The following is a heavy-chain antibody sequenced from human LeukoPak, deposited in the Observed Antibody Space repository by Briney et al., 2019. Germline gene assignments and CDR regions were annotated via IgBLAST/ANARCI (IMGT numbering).Heavy chain of an antibody. CDR3: ARGSSSSSFY. V-gene: IGHV3-21*01. Sequence: GGSLRLSCAASGFTFSSYSMNWVREAPGRGLEWVSSISSSSSYIYYADSVKGRFTISRDNAKNSLYLQMNSLRAEDTAVYYCARGSSSSSFYWGQGTLVTVSS. CDR1: GFTFSSYS. J-gene: IGHJ4*02. D-gene: IGHD6-6*01. CDR2: ISSSSSYI.